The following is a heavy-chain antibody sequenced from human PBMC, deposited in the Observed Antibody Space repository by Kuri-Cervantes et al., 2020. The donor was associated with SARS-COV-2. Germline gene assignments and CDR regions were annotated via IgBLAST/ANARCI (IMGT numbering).Heavy chain of an antibody. CDR1: GFTFSSYS. CDR3: AKLFGVVVAGTLDY. V-gene: IGHV3-48*01. J-gene: IGHJ4*02. D-gene: IGHD2-15*01. Sequence: GESLKISCAASGFTFSSYSMNWVRQAPGKGLEWVSYISSSSSTIYCADSVKGRFTISRDNAKNSLYLQMNSLRAEDTAVYYCAKLFGVVVAGTLDYWGQGTLVTVSS. CDR2: ISSSSSTI.